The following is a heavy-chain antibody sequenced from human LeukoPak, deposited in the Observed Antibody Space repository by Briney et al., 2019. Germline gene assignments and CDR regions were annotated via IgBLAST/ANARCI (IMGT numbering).Heavy chain of an antibody. CDR1: GGSFSGYY. J-gene: IGHJ6*03. V-gene: IGHV4-34*01. CDR2: INHSGST. Sequence: SETLSLTCAVYGGSFSGYYWSWIRQPPGKGLEWIGEINHSGSTNYNPSLKSRVTISVDTSKNQFSLKLSSVTAADTAVYYCARIQLVVRGVIIREYYYYYYMDVWGKGITVTISS. CDR3: ARIQLVVRGVIIREYYYYYYMDV. D-gene: IGHD3-10*01.